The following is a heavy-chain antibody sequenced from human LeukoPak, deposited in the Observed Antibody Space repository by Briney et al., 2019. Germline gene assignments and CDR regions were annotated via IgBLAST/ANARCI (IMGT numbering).Heavy chain of an antibody. Sequence: GRSLRLSCAVSGFTFSSYAMYWVRQAPGKGLEWVAVISYDGSNKYCADSVKGRFTISRDNTKNTLYLQMNSLRAEDTAVYYCVREDSVNFPDAFDIWGQGTMVTVSS. D-gene: IGHD5/OR15-5a*01. J-gene: IGHJ3*02. V-gene: IGHV3-30-3*01. CDR2: ISYDGSNK. CDR1: GFTFSSYA. CDR3: VREDSVNFPDAFDI.